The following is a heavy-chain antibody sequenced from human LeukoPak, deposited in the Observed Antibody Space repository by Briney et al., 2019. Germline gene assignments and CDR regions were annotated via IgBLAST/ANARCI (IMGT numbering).Heavy chain of an antibody. CDR3: ARDGGVAVAGGSDNWFDP. CDR1: GYTFTNSD. D-gene: IGHD6-19*01. Sequence: ASAKVSCKASGYTFTNSDINWVRQAPGQGLEWMGWKNPNSGYTGYAQKFQGRVTLTRDTSISTAYMELSSLRSEDTAVYYCARDGGVAVAGGSDNWFDPWGQGTLVTVSS. J-gene: IGHJ5*02. CDR2: KNPNSGYT. V-gene: IGHV1-8*01.